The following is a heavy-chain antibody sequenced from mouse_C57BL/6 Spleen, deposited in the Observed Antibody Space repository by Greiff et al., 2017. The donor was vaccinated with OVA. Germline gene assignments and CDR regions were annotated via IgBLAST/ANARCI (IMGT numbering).Heavy chain of an antibody. Sequence: QVHVKQPGAELVRPGSSVKLSCKASGYTFTSYWMDWVKQRPGQGLEWIGNIYPSDSETHYNQKFKDKATLTVDKSSSTAYMQLSSLTSEDSAVYYCARSLLRNAMDYWGQGTSVTVSS. CDR2: IYPSDSET. V-gene: IGHV1-61*01. CDR3: ARSLLRNAMDY. J-gene: IGHJ4*01. D-gene: IGHD1-1*01. CDR1: GYTFTSYW.